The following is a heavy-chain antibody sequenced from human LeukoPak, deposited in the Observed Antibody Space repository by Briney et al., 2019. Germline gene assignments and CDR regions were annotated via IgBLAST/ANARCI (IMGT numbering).Heavy chain of an antibody. CDR1: GFTFSPYS. J-gene: IGHJ4*02. CDR2: ISGSTRYI. Sequence: GGSLRLSCVGSGFTFSPYSINWVRQAPGKGLEWVSTISGSTRYIYYADSVKGRFTISRDNAKSSVYLQMNSLRAEDTAVYSCARRLNYGDYGSDYWGQGTLVTVSS. D-gene: IGHD4-17*01. V-gene: IGHV3-21*01. CDR3: ARRLNYGDYGSDY.